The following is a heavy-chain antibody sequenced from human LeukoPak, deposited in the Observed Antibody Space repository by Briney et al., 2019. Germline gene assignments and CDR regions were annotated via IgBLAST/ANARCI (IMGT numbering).Heavy chain of an antibody. J-gene: IGHJ3*02. D-gene: IGHD3-16*01. Sequence: GGSLRLSCAASGFTFSGYDMHWVRQGPGKGLEWVAAISIGGDTYYPGSVKGRFTVSRENAKNSFYLQMNSLRAGDTSIYYCARAHVGWGLAFDIWGQGTVVIVSS. CDR1: GFTFSGYD. CDR3: ARAHVGWGLAFDI. V-gene: IGHV3-13*01. CDR2: ISIGGDT.